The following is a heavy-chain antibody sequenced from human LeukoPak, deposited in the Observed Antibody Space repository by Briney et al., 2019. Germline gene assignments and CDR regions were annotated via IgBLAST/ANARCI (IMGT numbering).Heavy chain of an antibody. CDR1: GGSISNYY. D-gene: IGHD3-10*01. V-gene: IGHV4-59*01. Sequence: SETLSLTCAVSGGSISNYYLNWIRQPPGKGLEWIGYIYYSGSTNYNPSLKSRVTISVDTSKNQFSLKLSSVTAADTAVYYCARVGDGGELLSAFDIWGQGTMVTVSS. CDR2: IYYSGST. CDR3: ARVGDGGELLSAFDI. J-gene: IGHJ3*02.